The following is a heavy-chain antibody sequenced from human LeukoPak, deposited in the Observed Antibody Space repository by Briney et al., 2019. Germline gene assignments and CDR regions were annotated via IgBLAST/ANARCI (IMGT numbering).Heavy chain of an antibody. CDR3: ARLPTDSSSPGHDAFDI. CDR2: IFHGGNT. CDR1: GDSITSSAFY. V-gene: IGHV4-39*01. D-gene: IGHD6-6*01. Sequence: PSETLSLTCTVSGDSITSSAFYWGWIRQAPGKGLEWIGNIFHGGNTHYNPSLKSRVSISVDRSKNQVSLNLSSVTAADTALYYCARLPTDSSSPGHDAFDIWGQGTMVTVSS. J-gene: IGHJ3*02.